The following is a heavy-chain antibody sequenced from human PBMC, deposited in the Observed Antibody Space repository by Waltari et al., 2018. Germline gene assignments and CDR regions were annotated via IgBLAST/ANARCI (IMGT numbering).Heavy chain of an antibody. CDR2: ISVNDGRT. D-gene: IGHD3-22*01. CDR1: GFTFSSYA. Sequence: EVQLLESGGALVQPGGSLRVSCAASGFTFSSYAMSWVRQAPGKGLEWVSGISVNDGRTYYGDSVNGRFTISRDKSKNTRYLKMNSLRAEDTAVYYCAKDLTMIVVVNLGDFDYWGQGTLVTVSS. CDR3: AKDLTMIVVVNLGDFDY. V-gene: IGHV3-23*01. J-gene: IGHJ4*02.